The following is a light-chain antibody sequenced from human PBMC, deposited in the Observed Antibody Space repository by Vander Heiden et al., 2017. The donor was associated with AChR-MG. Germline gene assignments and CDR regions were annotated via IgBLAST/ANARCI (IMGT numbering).Light chain of an antibody. V-gene: IGLV2-11*01. CDR2: DVS. CDR1: SSDVGGYNY. J-gene: IGLJ2*01. CDR3: CSYAGSNTGV. Sequence: QSALTQPRSVSGSPGQSVTISCTGTSSDVGGYNYVSWYQQHPGKAPKLVIYDVSKRPSGVPDRFSGSKSGNTASLTISGLQAEDEADYYCCSYAGSNTGVFGGGTKLTGL.